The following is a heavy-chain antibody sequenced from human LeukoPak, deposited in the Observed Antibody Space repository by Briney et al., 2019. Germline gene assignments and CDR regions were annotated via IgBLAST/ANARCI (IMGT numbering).Heavy chain of an antibody. D-gene: IGHD1-26*01. CDR3: AKDYVLGMDV. CDR1: GFTFSSYS. Sequence: GGSLRLSCAASGFTFSSYSMNWVRQAPRKGLEWVSSISSSSSYIYYADSVKGRFTISRDNAKNTLYLQMNSLRAEDTAVYYCAKDYVLGMDVWGKGTTVTVSS. CDR2: ISSSSSYI. V-gene: IGHV3-21*01. J-gene: IGHJ6*04.